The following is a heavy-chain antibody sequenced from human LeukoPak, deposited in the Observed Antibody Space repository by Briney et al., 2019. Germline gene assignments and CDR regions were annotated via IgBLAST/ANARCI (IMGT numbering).Heavy chain of an antibody. CDR2: IYTSGST. CDR1: GGSTSSGSYY. D-gene: IGHD3-10*01. J-gene: IGHJ3*02. V-gene: IGHV4-61*02. Sequence: SQTLSLTCTVSGGSTSSGSYYWSWLRQPAGKGLEWIGRIYTSGSTNYNPSLKSRVTISVDTSKNQFSLKLSSVTAADTAVYYCARTPYYYGSGSYRGAFDIWGQGTMVTVSS. CDR3: ARTPYYYGSGSYRGAFDI.